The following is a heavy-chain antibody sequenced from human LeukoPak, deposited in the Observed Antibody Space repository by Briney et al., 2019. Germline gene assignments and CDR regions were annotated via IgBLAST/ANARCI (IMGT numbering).Heavy chain of an antibody. V-gene: IGHV4-39*01. D-gene: IGHD4-23*01. J-gene: IGHJ5*02. Sequence: PSETLSLTCTVSGGSISSSSYYWGWIRQPPGKGLEWIGSIYYSGSTYYNPSLKSRVTISVDTSKNQFSLKLTSVTAADTAVYYCARHKLPGLLQDRWFDPWSQGTLVTVSS. CDR2: IYYSGST. CDR1: GGSISSSSYY. CDR3: ARHKLPGLLQDRWFDP.